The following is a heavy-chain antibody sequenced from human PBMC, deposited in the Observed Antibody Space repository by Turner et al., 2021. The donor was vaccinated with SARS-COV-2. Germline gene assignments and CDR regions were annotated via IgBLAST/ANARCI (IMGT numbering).Heavy chain of an antibody. CDR1: GVTFSSYS. J-gene: IGHJ6*02. V-gene: IGHV3-21*01. Sequence: EVQLGQSGGGLVKPGGSLRRSCAASGVTFSSYSMNWVRQAPGKGLEWVSSISSSSSYIYYADSVKGRFTISRDNAKNSLYLQMNSLRAEDTAVYYCARDHRPVVVPAAKRAGSYYYGMDVWGQGTTVTVSS. CDR2: ISSSSSYI. D-gene: IGHD2-2*01. CDR3: ARDHRPVVVPAAKRAGSYYYGMDV.